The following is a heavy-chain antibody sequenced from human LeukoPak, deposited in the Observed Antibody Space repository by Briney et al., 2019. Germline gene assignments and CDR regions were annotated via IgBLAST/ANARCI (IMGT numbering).Heavy chain of an antibody. J-gene: IGHJ5*02. CDR3: ARGGGSYYPNWFDP. Sequence: ASVKVSFKASGYTFTSYGISWVRQAPGQGLEWMGWISAYNGNTNYAQKLQGRVTMTTDTSTSTAYMERRSLRSDDTAVYYCARGGGSYYPNWFDPWGQGTLVTVSS. CDR1: GYTFTSYG. V-gene: IGHV1-18*01. D-gene: IGHD1-26*01. CDR2: ISAYNGNT.